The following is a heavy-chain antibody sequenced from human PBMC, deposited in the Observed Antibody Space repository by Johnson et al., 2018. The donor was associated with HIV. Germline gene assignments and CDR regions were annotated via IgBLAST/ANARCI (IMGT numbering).Heavy chain of an antibody. D-gene: IGHD1-1*01. CDR3: AKGGHWTGTTHGDAFDI. V-gene: IGHV3-33*06. CDR2: VWYDGSNK. Sequence: VQLVESGGGVVRPGGSLRLSCAASGFTVSSNYMSWVRQAPGKGLDWVAVVWYDGSNKYYADSVKGRFTISRDNSKNTLYLQMNSMRAEDTAVYCCAKGGHWTGTTHGDAFDIWGQGTMVTVSS. J-gene: IGHJ3*02. CDR1: GFTVSSNY.